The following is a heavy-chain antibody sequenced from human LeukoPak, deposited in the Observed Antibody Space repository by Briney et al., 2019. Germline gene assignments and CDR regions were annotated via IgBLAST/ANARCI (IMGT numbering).Heavy chain of an antibody. Sequence: SETLSLTCTVAGGSISSGDYYWSWIRQPPGKGLEWIGYIYYSGSTYYNPSLKSRVTISVDTSKNQFSLKLSSVTAADTAVYYCAREGAVSGYYYDWYFDLWGRGTLVTVSS. CDR2: IYYSGST. J-gene: IGHJ2*01. CDR1: GGSISSGDYY. CDR3: AREGAVSGYYYDWYFDL. V-gene: IGHV4-30-4*01. D-gene: IGHD3-22*01.